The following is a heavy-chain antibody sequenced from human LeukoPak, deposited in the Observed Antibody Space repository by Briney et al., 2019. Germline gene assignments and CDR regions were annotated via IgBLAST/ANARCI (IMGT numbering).Heavy chain of an antibody. Sequence: GGSLRLSCAASGFTFSDYYMSWIRQAPGKGLEWVSYISSSGSTIYYADSVKGRFTISRDNAKNSLYLQMNSLRAEDTAIYFCAKHKENYGDSCLDDNWGQGTLVTVSS. J-gene: IGHJ4*02. V-gene: IGHV3-11*01. CDR1: GFTFSDYY. D-gene: IGHD4-17*01. CDR2: ISSSGSTI. CDR3: AKHKENYGDSCLDDN.